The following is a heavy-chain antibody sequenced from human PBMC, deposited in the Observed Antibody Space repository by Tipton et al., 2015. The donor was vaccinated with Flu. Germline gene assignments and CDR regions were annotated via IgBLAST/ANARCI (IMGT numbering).Heavy chain of an antibody. CDR3: AREYYDILTGYYPNWFDP. CDR1: GGSISSSSYY. J-gene: IGHJ5*02. D-gene: IGHD3-9*01. CDR2: IYHSGST. V-gene: IGHV4-39*07. Sequence: LRLSCTVSGGSISSSSYYWGWIRQPPGKGLEWIGSIYHSGSTYYNPSLKSRVTISVDTSKNQFSLKLSSVTAADTAVYYCAREYYDILTGYYPNWFDPWGQGTLVTVSS.